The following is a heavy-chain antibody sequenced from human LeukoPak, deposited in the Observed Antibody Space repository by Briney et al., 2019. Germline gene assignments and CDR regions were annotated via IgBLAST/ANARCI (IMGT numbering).Heavy chain of an antibody. Sequence: SETLSLTCTVSGGSMSSYYWSFIRQPAGKGLEWIGRIHTSWTTYYNPSLKSRVTMSVDTSRNQFSLRLTSVTAADTAVYYCARGDFYDGGGRNWFDPWGPGTPVTVST. D-gene: IGHD3-16*01. CDR3: ARGDFYDGGGRNWFDP. CDR1: GGSMSSYY. V-gene: IGHV4-4*07. CDR2: IHTSWTT. J-gene: IGHJ5*02.